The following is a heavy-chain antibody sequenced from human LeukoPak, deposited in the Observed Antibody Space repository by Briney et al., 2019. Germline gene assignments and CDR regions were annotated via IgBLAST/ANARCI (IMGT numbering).Heavy chain of an antibody. CDR2: IYYSGTT. CDR3: ARDKASEGGWFDP. Sequence: SKTLSLTCTVSGGSTISGGYYWSWIRQLPGKGLEWIGYIYYSGTTYYNPSLQSRVTISVDTSKNQFSLKLSSVTAADTAVYYCARDKASEGGWFDPWGQGTLVTVSS. CDR1: GGSTISGGYY. D-gene: IGHD3-16*01. J-gene: IGHJ5*02. V-gene: IGHV4-31*03.